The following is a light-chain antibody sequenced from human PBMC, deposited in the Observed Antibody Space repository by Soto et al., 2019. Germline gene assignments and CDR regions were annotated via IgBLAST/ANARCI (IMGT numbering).Light chain of an antibody. CDR3: QQYNSYSRT. CDR2: DAS. V-gene: IGKV1-5*01. CDR1: QSISSW. Sequence: IQRTQSPSTLSSSVGDRVTITCRASQSISSWLAWYQQKPGKAPKLLSYDASSLESGVPSRFSGSGSGTEFTLTISSLQPDDFATYYCQQYNSYSRTFGQGTKVDIK. J-gene: IGKJ1*01.